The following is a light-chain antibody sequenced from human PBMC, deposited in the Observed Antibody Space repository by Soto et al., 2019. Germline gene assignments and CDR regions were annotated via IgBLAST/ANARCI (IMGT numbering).Light chain of an antibody. Sequence: QSALTQSSSAPASLGSSVKVTCTLSSGFHNYIIAWHQHQAGKAPRFLMKVEDSGRYKKGSGVPDRFSGSSSGADRYLIIFNLQSEDEADYYCETWDRNTVVFGGGTKVTVL. CDR2: VEDSGRY. CDR3: ETWDRNTVV. J-gene: IGLJ3*02. CDR1: SGFHNYI. V-gene: IGLV4-60*03.